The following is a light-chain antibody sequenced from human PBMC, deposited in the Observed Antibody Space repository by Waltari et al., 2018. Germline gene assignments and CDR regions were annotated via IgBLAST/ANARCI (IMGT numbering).Light chain of an antibody. V-gene: IGLV1-47*01. CDR1: SSNIGSNP. CDR3: AAWDDSLEEV. Sequence: QSVLTQPPSASGTPGQRVTISCSGSSSNIGSNPVYWYQQLPGMAPTLLIYRNNQRPSGVPDRCSGSKSGTSASLAISGLRSEEEAHYYCAAWDDSLEEVFGGGTKLTVL. CDR2: RNN. J-gene: IGLJ2*01.